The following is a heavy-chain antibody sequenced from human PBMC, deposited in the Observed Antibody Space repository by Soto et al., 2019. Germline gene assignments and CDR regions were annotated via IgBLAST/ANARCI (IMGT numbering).Heavy chain of an antibody. CDR2: MNPNSGNT. J-gene: IGHJ4*02. V-gene: IGHV1-8*01. CDR3: ARGKSIAARRYFDY. Sequence: ASVKVSCKASGYTFTSYDINWVRQATGQGREWVGWMNPNSGNTGYAQKFQGRVTMTRNTSISTAYMELSSLRSEDTAVYYCARGKSIAARRYFDYWGQGTLVTVSS. D-gene: IGHD6-6*01. CDR1: GYTFTSYD.